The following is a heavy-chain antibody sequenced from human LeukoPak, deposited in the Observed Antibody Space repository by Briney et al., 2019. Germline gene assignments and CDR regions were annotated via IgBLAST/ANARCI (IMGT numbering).Heavy chain of an antibody. J-gene: IGHJ6*04. Sequence: GGSLRLYCAAAGFTFNDYWMTWVSQAPGKGLEWVAHIKQDGSEKYYVDSLKGRFTISRDNAKNSLFLQMNSLRAEDTAVYYCVRDCSSASLSSGCYYAMDVWGKGTTVTVSS. CDR3: VRDCSSASLSSGCYYAMDV. CDR1: GFTFNDYW. CDR2: IKQDGSEK. D-gene: IGHD2-2*01. V-gene: IGHV3-7*03.